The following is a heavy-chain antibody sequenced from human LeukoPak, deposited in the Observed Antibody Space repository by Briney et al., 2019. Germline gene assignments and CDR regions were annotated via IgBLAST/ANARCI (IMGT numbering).Heavy chain of an antibody. V-gene: IGHV3-23*01. Sequence: PGGSLRLSCAASGFTFSSYAMSWVRQAPGKGLEWVSAISGSGGSTYYADSVKGRFTISRDNSKNTLYLQMNSLRAEDTAVYYCTRALGSPYYDFWSGYHYYYYMDVWGKGTTVTVSS. D-gene: IGHD3-3*01. J-gene: IGHJ6*03. CDR1: GFTFSSYA. CDR2: ISGSGGST. CDR3: TRALGSPYYDFWSGYHYYYYMDV.